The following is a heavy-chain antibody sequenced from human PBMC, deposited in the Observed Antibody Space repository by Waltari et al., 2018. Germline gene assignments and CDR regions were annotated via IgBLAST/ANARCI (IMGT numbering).Heavy chain of an antibody. CDR1: GFHSSNYW. Sequence: EVQLVESGGGLVQPGGSLRLSWAASGFHSSNYWMRWVRQAPGKGLEWVANMLQHETDTYYVGSVKGRFTISRDNAKNSLYLQMNTLRAEDTAVYFCARDSIGMDVWGQGTTVTVSS. V-gene: IGHV3-7*03. CDR2: MLQHETDT. J-gene: IGHJ6*02. CDR3: ARDSIGMDV.